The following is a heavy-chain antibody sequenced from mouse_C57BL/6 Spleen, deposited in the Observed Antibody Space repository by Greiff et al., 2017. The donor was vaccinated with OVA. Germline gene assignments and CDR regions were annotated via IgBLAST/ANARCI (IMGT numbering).Heavy chain of an antibody. Sequence: VQLQQPGAELVRPGTSVKLSCKASGYTFTSYWMHWVKQRPGQGLEWIGVIDPSDSYTNYNQKFKGKATLTVDTSSSTAYMQLSSLTSEDSAVYYCARDSSGSNYFDYWGQGTTLTVSS. V-gene: IGHV1-59*01. J-gene: IGHJ2*01. CDR2: IDPSDSYT. D-gene: IGHD3-2*02. CDR1: GYTFTSYW. CDR3: ARDSSGSNYFDY.